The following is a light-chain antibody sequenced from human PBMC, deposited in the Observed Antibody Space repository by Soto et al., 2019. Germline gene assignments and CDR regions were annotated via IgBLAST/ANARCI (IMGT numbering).Light chain of an antibody. J-gene: IGKJ4*01. V-gene: IGKV3-11*01. Sequence: EIVLTQPPATLSLSPGERATLSCRASQSVSRYLAWYQQKPGQAPRLLIYDASNRATGIPARFSGSGSGTDFTLTISSLEPVDFAVYYCQQRSDWPSTFGGGTKVQIK. CDR1: QSVSRY. CDR2: DAS. CDR3: QQRSDWPST.